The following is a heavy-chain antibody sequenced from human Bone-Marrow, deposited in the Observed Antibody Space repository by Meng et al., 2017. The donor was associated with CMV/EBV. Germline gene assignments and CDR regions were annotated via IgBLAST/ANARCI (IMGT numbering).Heavy chain of an antibody. D-gene: IGHD6-19*01. CDR1: GFTFSSYA. V-gene: IGHV3-48*04. CDR3: ARQSAVAGTSNFDY. J-gene: IGHJ4*02. Sequence: ESLKISCAASGFTFSSYAMHWVRQAPGKGLEWVSYISSSGSTIYYADSVKGRFTISRDNAKNSLYLQMNSLRAEDTAVYYCARQSAVAGTSNFDYWGQGTLVTVSS. CDR2: ISSSGSTI.